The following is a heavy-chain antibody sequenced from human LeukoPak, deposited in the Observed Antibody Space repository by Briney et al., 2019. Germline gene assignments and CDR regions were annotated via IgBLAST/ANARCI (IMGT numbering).Heavy chain of an antibody. V-gene: IGHV4-31*03. J-gene: IGHJ5*02. CDR3: ARVYGDPPPGWFDP. CDR1: GGSINSGAYY. D-gene: IGHD4-17*01. Sequence: SETLSLTCSVSGGSINSGAYYWSWIRQHPGKGLESIGFISHNGNTFYNPALKSRVRISLDTSNNQFSLKLSSVTAADTAVYYCARVYGDPPPGWFDPWGQGTLVTVSS. CDR2: ISHNGNT.